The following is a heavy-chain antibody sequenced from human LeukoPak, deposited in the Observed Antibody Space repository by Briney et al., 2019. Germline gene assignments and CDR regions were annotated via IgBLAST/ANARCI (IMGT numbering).Heavy chain of an antibody. CDR2: ISGSAYST. J-gene: IGHJ4*02. V-gene: IGHV3-23*01. D-gene: IGHD2-8*02. CDR1: GFTFSSYA. Sequence: GGSLRLSCAASGFTFSSYAMTWVRQAPGKGLEWISAISGSAYSTSYADSVKGRFTISRDNSKNTLYLQMNSLRADDTAVYYCAKDGSWSCTDWGQGTLVTVSS. CDR3: AKDGSWSCTD.